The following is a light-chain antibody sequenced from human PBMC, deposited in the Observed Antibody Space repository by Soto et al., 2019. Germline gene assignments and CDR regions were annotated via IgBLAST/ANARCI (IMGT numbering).Light chain of an antibody. Sequence: QSALTQPPSVSGAPGQTFTISCTGSSSNIGAGYDVHWYQQLPGRAPQLLIFGNNNRPSGVPGRFSGSKSGTSASLAIAGLQVEDEADYYCQSYDSSLGGFWVFDGGTKLTVL. CDR1: SSNIGAGYD. J-gene: IGLJ3*02. CDR2: GNN. CDR3: QSYDSSLGGFWV. V-gene: IGLV1-40*01.